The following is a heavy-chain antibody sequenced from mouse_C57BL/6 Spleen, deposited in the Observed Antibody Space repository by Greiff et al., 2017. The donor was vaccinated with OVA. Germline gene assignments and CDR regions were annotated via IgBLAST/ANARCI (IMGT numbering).Heavy chain of an antibody. J-gene: IGHJ3*01. CDR3: ARFVPGVWFAY. CDR2: INPNNGGT. V-gene: IGHV1-26*01. D-gene: IGHD4-1*01. Sequence: EVQLQQSGPELVKPGASVKISCKASGYTFTDYYMNWVKQSHGKSLEWIGDINPNNGGTSYNQKFKGKATLTVDKSSSTAYMELRSLTSEDAAVYYCARFVPGVWFAYGGQGTLVTVSA. CDR1: GYTFTDYY.